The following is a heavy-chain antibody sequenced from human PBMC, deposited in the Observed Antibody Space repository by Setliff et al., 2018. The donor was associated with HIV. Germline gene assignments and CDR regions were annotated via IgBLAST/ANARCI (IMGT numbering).Heavy chain of an antibody. V-gene: IGHV4-4*07. D-gene: IGHD3-10*01. Sequence: SETLSLTCTVSGGSISSYYWSWIRQPAGKGLEWIGRIYTSGSTNYNPSLKSRVTMSVDTSKNQFSQKLSSVTAADTAVYYCARERVSLTMVRGVIAHNFDYWGQGTLVTVSS. CDR1: GGSISSYY. CDR3: ARERVSLTMVRGVIAHNFDY. J-gene: IGHJ4*02. CDR2: IYTSGST.